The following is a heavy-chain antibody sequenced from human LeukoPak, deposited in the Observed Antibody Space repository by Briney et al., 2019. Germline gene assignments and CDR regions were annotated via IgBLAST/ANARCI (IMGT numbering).Heavy chain of an antibody. Sequence: SETLSLTCTVSGGSISSSSYYWGWIRQPPGKGLEWIGNIYYSGSTYYNPSLKSRVTISVDTSKNQFSLKLSSVTAADTAVYYCARERHGDFDYWGQGTLVTVSS. J-gene: IGHJ4*02. CDR3: ARERHGDFDY. CDR2: IYYSGST. D-gene: IGHD4-17*01. CDR1: GGSISSSSYY. V-gene: IGHV4-39*07.